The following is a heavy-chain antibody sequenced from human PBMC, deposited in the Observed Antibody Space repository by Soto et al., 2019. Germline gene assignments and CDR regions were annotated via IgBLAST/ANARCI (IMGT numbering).Heavy chain of an antibody. CDR1: GFTFSSYW. J-gene: IGHJ6*02. D-gene: IGHD3-10*01. CDR3: ARIASSGRGWDV. CDR2: IKQDGSEE. Sequence: EVQLVESGGGLVQPGGSLRLSCVDSGFTFSSYWMSWVRQAPVKGLECVGNIKQDGSEENYVDSVKGRFTISRDNAKNSMYLQMNSLRAEHTAVYYCARIASSGRGWDVWRQGTTVVVSS. V-gene: IGHV3-7*01.